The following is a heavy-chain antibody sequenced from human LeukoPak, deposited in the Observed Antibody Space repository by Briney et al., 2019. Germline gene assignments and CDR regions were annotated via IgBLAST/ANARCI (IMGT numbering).Heavy chain of an antibody. CDR1: GFTFSNYA. J-gene: IGHJ6*03. CDR3: AKNGDRGAFCSGGTCYPYFYYYMDV. Sequence: GGSLRLSCAASGFTFSNYAMSWVRQAPGKGLEWVSDINGSGGRTYYADSVKGRFTISRDNSKNTLYLQMNSLRAEDTAVYYCAKNGDRGAFCSGGTCYPYFYYYMDVWGKGTTVTI. CDR2: INGSGGRT. D-gene: IGHD2-15*01. V-gene: IGHV3-23*01.